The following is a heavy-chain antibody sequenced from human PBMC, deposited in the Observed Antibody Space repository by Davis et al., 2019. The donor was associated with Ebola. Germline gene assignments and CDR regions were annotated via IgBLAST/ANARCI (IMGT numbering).Heavy chain of an antibody. J-gene: IGHJ6*02. Sequence: MPSETLSLTCAVYGGSFSGYYWSWIRQPPGKGLEWIGEINHSGSTNYNPSLKSRVTISVDTSKNQFSLKLSSVTAADTAVYYCARDGKSITIFGVVINEDYYYYGMDVWGQGTTVTVSS. CDR2: INHSGST. V-gene: IGHV4-34*01. D-gene: IGHD3-3*01. CDR3: ARDGKSITIFGVVINEDYYYYGMDV. CDR1: GGSFSGYY.